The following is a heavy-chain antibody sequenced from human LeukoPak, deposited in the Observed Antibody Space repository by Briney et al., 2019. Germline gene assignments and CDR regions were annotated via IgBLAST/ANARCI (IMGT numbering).Heavy chain of an antibody. V-gene: IGHV3-53*01. J-gene: IGHJ3*02. Sequence: PGGSLRLSCAASGFTVSSNYMSWVRQAPGKGLEWVSVIYSGGSTYYADSVKGRFTISRDNSKNTLYLQMNNLRAEDTAVYYCARKLWPDAFDIWGQGTMVTVSS. CDR1: GFTVSSNY. CDR3: ARKLWPDAFDI. CDR2: IYSGGST. D-gene: IGHD3-10*01.